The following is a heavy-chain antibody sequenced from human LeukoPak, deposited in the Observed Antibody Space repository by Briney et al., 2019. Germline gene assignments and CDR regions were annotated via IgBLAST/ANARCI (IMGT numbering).Heavy chain of an antibody. J-gene: IGHJ4*02. D-gene: IGHD6-19*01. CDR2: IYYSGST. Sequence: SETLSLTCTVSSGSISTSNYYWGWVRQPPGKALEWIGYIYYSGSTNYNPSLKSRVTISVDTSKNQFSLKLSSVTAADTAVYYCAREMAGARYFDYWGQGTLVTVSS. CDR1: SGSISTSNYY. V-gene: IGHV4-61*01. CDR3: AREMAGARYFDY.